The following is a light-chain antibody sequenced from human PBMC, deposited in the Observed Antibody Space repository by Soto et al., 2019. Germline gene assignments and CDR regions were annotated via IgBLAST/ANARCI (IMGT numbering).Light chain of an antibody. CDR3: QKYNNWPPIT. Sequence: IVLTQSPAPLSLSPGKRATLSCRASQNISNYLIWYQQKPGQAPRLLIYGASNRATGIPDRFSGSGSGTEFTLTISRLQSEDFAVYYCQKYNNWPPITFGQGTRLEIK. CDR1: QNISNY. CDR2: GAS. V-gene: IGKV3-15*01. J-gene: IGKJ5*01.